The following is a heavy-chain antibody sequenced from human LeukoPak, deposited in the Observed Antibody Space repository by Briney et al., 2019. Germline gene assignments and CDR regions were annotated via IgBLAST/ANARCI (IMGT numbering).Heavy chain of an antibody. CDR2: IYHSGST. CDR3: AREADSGYDTSFDY. J-gene: IGHJ4*02. V-gene: IGHV4-38-2*02. CDR1: GYSISSGYY. D-gene: IGHD5-12*01. Sequence: SETLSLTCAVSGYSISSGYYWGWIRQHPGKGLEWIGSIYHSGSTYYNPPLKSRVTISVDTSKNQFSLKLSSVTAADTAVYYCAREADSGYDTSFDYWGQGTLVTVSS.